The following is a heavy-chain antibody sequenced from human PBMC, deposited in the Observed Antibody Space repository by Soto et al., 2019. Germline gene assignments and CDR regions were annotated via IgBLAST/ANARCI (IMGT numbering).Heavy chain of an antibody. CDR3: VRERGPFDAFDI. Sequence: GGSLRLSCAASGFTFSGSALHWVRQASGKGLEWVGRIRNKANSYATAYAASVKGRFTISRDDSKNTAFLQMNSLKAEDTAVYYCVRERGPFDAFDIWGQGTMVTVSS. CDR2: IRNKANSYAT. J-gene: IGHJ3*02. CDR1: GFTFSGSA. V-gene: IGHV3-73*01.